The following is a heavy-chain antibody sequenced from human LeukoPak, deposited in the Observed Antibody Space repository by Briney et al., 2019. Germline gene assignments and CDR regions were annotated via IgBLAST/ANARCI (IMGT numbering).Heavy chain of an antibody. CDR2: IKSKTDGGTT. J-gene: IGHJ4*02. CDR1: GFTFSNAW. Sequence: GGSLRLSCAASGFTFSNAWMSWVRQAPGKGLEWVGRIKSKTDGGTTDYAAPVKGRFTISRDDSKNTLYLQMNSLKTEDTAVYYCTTDLAAAGDFDYWGQGTLVTVSS. CDR3: TTDLAAAGDFDY. V-gene: IGHV3-15*01. D-gene: IGHD6-13*01.